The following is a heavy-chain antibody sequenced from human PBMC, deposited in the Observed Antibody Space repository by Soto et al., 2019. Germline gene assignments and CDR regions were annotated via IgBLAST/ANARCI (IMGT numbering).Heavy chain of an antibody. CDR3: ARSRTTVVTLDY. CDR2: IYYSGST. CDR1: GGSISSNRYY. D-gene: IGHD4-17*01. J-gene: IGHJ4*02. Sequence: SETLSLTCTVSGGSISSNRYYWGWIPQPPGKGLEWIGSIYYSGSTYYNPSLKSRVTISVDTSKNQFSLKLSSVTAADTAVYYCARSRTTVVTLDYWGQGTLVNVSS. V-gene: IGHV4-39*01.